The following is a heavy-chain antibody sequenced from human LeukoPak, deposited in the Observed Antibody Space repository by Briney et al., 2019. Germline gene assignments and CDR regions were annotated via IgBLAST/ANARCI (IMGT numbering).Heavy chain of an antibody. Sequence: ASVKVSCKSSGYTFTSYYMYWVRQAPGQGLEWMGWINPNSGGTNYAQNFQGRVTMTRDTSISTAYMELSRLRSDDTAVYYCATDSPLRGTYNFDYWGQGTLVTVSS. CDR1: GYTFTSYY. J-gene: IGHJ4*02. CDR3: ATDSPLRGTYNFDY. CDR2: INPNSGGT. D-gene: IGHD4-11*01. V-gene: IGHV1-2*02.